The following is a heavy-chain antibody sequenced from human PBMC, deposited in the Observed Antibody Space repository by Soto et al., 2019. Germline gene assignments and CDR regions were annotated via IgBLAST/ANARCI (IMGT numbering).Heavy chain of an antibody. D-gene: IGHD3-3*02. Sequence: SETLSLTCTVSGGSVSSGSFYWTWIRQPPGKGLEWIGYIYNSETTYYNPSLKSRVTVSVDTSKNQFSLNLRSVTAADTAVYYCARLPSRHLVDYWGQGTLVTVSS. CDR1: GGSVSSGSFY. CDR2: IYNSETT. CDR3: ARLPSRHLVDY. V-gene: IGHV4-61*01. J-gene: IGHJ4*02.